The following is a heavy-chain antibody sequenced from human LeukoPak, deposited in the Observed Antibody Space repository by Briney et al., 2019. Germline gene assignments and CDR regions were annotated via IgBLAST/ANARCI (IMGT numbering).Heavy chain of an antibody. V-gene: IGHV3-49*04. CDR1: GFTFGDYA. D-gene: IGHD3-22*01. Sequence: PGGSLRLSCTASGFTFGDYAMSWVRQAPGKGLEWVGFIRSKAYGGTTEYAASVKGRFTISRDDSKSIAYLQMNSLKTEDTAVYYCTLYYYDSSGYYSNYFDYWGQGTLVTLSS. J-gene: IGHJ4*02. CDR2: IRSKAYGGTT. CDR3: TLYYYDSSGYYSNYFDY.